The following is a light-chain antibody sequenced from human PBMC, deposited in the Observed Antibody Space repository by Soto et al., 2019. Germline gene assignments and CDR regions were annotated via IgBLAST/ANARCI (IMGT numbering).Light chain of an antibody. V-gene: IGKV1-33*01. CDR1: QDIATY. CDR2: GAS. Sequence: DIQMTQSPSSLSASVGNRVTITCQASQDIATYLNWYQQKPGQAPRLLIYGASTRAAGIPARFRGGGSGADFTLTITSLQSEDFAIYYCQQYNAWPITFGQGTRLEIK. J-gene: IGKJ5*01. CDR3: QQYNAWPIT.